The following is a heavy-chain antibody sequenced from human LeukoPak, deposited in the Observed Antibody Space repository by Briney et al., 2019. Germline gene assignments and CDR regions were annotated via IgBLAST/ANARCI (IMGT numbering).Heavy chain of an antibody. V-gene: IGHV3-30*03. CDR3: ARVTGHRGSYKY. Sequence: GGSLRLSCAASGFTFSTYGVHWVRQAPGKGLEWVAVISYDGSHKYYADSVKGRFTVSRDNSKNTLYLQMNSLRAEDTAVYYCARVTGHRGSYKYWGQGTLVTVSS. J-gene: IGHJ4*02. CDR2: ISYDGSHK. D-gene: IGHD1-26*01. CDR1: GFTFSTYG.